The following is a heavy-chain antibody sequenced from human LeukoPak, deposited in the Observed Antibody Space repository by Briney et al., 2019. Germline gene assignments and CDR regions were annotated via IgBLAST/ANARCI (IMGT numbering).Heavy chain of an antibody. J-gene: IGHJ4*02. CDR1: GYTFTSYY. D-gene: IGHD2-2*01. CDR2: INPYSGGT. CDR3: VRDRTKYCSSTSCPLDY. V-gene: IGHV1-2*02. Sequence: ASVKVSCKASGYTFTSYYMHWVRQAPGQGLEWMGWINPYSGGTNYSQKFQGRVTMTRDTSISTAYMELSRLRSDDTAVYYCVRDRTKYCSSTSCPLDYWGQGTLVTVSS.